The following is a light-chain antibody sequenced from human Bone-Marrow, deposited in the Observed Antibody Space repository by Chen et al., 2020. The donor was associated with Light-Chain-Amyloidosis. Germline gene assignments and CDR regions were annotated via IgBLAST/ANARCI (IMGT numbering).Light chain of an antibody. J-gene: IGLJ3*02. V-gene: IGLV3-21*02. CDR3: QVWDRSSDRPV. CDR1: NIGSTS. Sequence: SYVLTQPSSVSVAPGQTATIACGGNNIGSTSVHWYQQTPGQAPLLVVYDDSDPPSGIPERLSGSNTGNTATLASGRVEAGDEADYYCQVWDRSSDRPVFGGGTKLTVL. CDR2: DDS.